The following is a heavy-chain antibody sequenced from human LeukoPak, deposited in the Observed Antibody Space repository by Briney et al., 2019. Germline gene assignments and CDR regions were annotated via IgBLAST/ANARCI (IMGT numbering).Heavy chain of an antibody. D-gene: IGHD6-19*01. V-gene: IGHV4-59*01. J-gene: IGHJ4*02. CDR3: AGGGWSFDY. CDR2: SYYSGST. CDR1: GGSISRYY. Sequence: SETLSLTCTVSGGSISRYYWSWIRQPPGKGLGWIGYSYYSGSTNYNPSLQSRVTISVDTSKNQFSLKLSSVTASDTAVYYCAGGGWSFDYWGQGALVTVSS.